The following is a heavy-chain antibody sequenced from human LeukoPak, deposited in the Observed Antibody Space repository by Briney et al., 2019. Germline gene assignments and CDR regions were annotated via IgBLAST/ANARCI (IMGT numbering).Heavy chain of an antibody. CDR2: ISKSSATI. CDR1: GISFSNFS. Sequence: PGGSLRLSCAAYGISFSNFSMNWVRQAPGKGLEWISYISKSSATIYYADSVKGRFTISRDNAKDSLYLQMNNLRAEDTAIYYCARESWYSSRPNWFDPWGQGTLVIVSS. V-gene: IGHV3-48*01. CDR3: ARESWYSSRPNWFDP. J-gene: IGHJ5*02. D-gene: IGHD6-13*01.